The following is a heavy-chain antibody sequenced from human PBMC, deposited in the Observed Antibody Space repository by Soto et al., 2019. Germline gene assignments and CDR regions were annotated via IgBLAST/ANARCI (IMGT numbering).Heavy chain of an antibody. CDR2: ISSSGSTI. J-gene: IGHJ4*02. CDR3: ARDYDYILDYFDY. V-gene: IGHV3-11*01. Sequence: GGSLRLSCAASGFTFSDYYMSWIRQAPGKGLEWVSYISSSGSTIYYADSVKGRFTISRDNAKNSLYLQMNSLRAEDTAVYYCARDYDYILDYFDYWGQGTLVTVSS. CDR1: GFTFSDYY. D-gene: IGHD3-16*01.